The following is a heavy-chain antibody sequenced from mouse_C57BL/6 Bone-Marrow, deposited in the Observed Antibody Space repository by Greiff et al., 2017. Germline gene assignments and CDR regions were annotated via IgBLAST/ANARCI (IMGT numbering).Heavy chain of an antibody. CDR1: GYTFTSYW. CDR3: AREGYDYDGVYAMDY. CDR2: IDPSDSYT. J-gene: IGHJ4*01. D-gene: IGHD2-4*01. V-gene: IGHV1-59*01. Sequence: QVQLQQPRAELVRPGTSVKLSCKASGYTFTSYWMHWVKQRPGQGLEWIGVIDPSDSYTNYNQKFKGKATLTVDTSSSTAYMQLSSLTSEDSAVYYCAREGYDYDGVYAMDYWGQGTSVTVSS.